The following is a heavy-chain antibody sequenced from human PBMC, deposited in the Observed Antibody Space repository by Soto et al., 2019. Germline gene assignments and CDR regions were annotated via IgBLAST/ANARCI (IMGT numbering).Heavy chain of an antibody. D-gene: IGHD3-3*01. CDR2: ISPYNGNT. CDR1: GYTFRNYG. V-gene: IGHV1-18*01. J-gene: IGHJ4*02. Sequence: ASVKVSCKASGYTFRNYGITWVRQAPGQGLEWMAWISPYNGNTNYAQDLQGRVTMAADTSTSTAYMELRSLTSEDTAMYYCARDLVSGSDFWRAYNGGYFDYWGQGTLVTVSS. CDR3: ARDLVSGSDFWRAYNGGYFDY.